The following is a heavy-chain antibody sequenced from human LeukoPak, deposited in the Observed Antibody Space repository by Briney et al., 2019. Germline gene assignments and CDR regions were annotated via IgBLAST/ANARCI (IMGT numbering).Heavy chain of an antibody. Sequence: GGSLRLSCAASGFTFSNYGMHWVRQAPGKGLEYVSGINDNGGRTHYGDSVKGRFTISRDDSKNTLYLQMSTLRAEDTAVYYCVKDVSGSYTFDYWGQGTLVTVSS. CDR3: VKDVSGSYTFDY. CDR1: GFTFSNYG. D-gene: IGHD1-26*01. J-gene: IGHJ4*02. V-gene: IGHV3-64D*09. CDR2: INDNGGRT.